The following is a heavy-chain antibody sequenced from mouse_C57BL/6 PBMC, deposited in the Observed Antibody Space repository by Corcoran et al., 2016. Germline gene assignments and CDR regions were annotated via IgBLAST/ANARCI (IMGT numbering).Heavy chain of an antibody. Sequence: QIQLVQSGPELKKPGETVKISCKASGYTFTTYGMSWVKQAPGKGLKWMGWINTYSGVPTFADDFKGRFAFSLETSASTAYLQINNLKDEDSATYFCARCNFEAPLNYYFDYWGQGTTLTVSS. V-gene: IGHV9-3*01. CDR2: INTYSGVP. CDR3: ARCNFEAPLNYYFDY. CDR1: GYTFTTYG. J-gene: IGHJ2*01. D-gene: IGHD1-3*01.